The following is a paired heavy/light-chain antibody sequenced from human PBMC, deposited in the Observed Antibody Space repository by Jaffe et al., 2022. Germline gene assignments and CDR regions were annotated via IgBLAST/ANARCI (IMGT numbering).Heavy chain of an antibody. Sequence: QLQLQESGPGLVKPSETLSLTCTVSGGSISSATHYWGWIRQPPGKGLEWIGAIYYSGSAYYNPSLKSRVTISVDTSKNQFSLSLSSVTAADTAFYYCARRMEYEFWGGYSEVGWFFDLWGRGTLVSVSS. J-gene: IGHJ2*01. CDR1: GGSISSATHY. D-gene: IGHD3-3*01. CDR2: IYYSGSA. V-gene: IGHV4-39*01. CDR3: ARRMEYEFWGGYSEVGWFFDL.
Light chain of an antibody. J-gene: IGKJ4*01. V-gene: IGKV3-11*01. CDR3: QQRSSWPSLT. CDR2: DAS. Sequence: EIVLTQSPATLSLSPGERATLSCRASQSVDSFLAWYQQKPGQAPRLLIYDASTRATGIPARFSGSGSGTDFTLTISSLEPEDFAVYFCQQRSSWPSLTFGGGTKVEIK. CDR1: QSVDSF.